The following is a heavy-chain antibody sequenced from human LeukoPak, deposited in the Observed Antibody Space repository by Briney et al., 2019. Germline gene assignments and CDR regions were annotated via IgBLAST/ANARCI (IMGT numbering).Heavy chain of an antibody. CDR3: AKDRVVGYCSSTSCYEWFWFDP. J-gene: IGHJ5*02. CDR1: GFTFRNYG. D-gene: IGHD2-2*01. Sequence: GSLRLSCAASGFTFRNYGLHWVRQAPGKGLEWVAFIQYDGSNEYYADSVKGRFTISRDNSKNTLYLQMKSLRAEDTAVYYCAKDRVVGYCSSTSCYEWFWFDPWGQGTLVTVSS. CDR2: IQYDGSNE. V-gene: IGHV3-30*02.